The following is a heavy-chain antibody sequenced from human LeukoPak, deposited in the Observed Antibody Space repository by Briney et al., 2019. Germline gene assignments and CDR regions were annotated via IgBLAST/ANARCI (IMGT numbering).Heavy chain of an antibody. V-gene: IGHV3-48*01. Sequence: GGSLRLSCAASGFTFSSYSMNWVRQAPGKGLEWVSYISSSSSTIYYADSVKGRFTISRDNAKNSLYLQMNSLRAEDTAVYYCASSVAAYDSSGYYLIRPYAFDIWGQGTMVTVSS. CDR2: ISSSSSTI. CDR3: ASSVAAYDSSGYYLIRPYAFDI. CDR1: GFTFSSYS. D-gene: IGHD3-22*01. J-gene: IGHJ3*02.